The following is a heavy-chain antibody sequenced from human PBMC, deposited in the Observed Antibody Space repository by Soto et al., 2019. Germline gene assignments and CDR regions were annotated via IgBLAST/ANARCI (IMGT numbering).Heavy chain of an antibody. Sequence: QVQLVESGGGVVQPGRSLRLSCAASGFTFSNYGMHWVRQAPGKGLEWVAVISYDGSNRYYADSVKGRFTISRDNSKNTLYLQMNSLRAEDAAVYYCARDLWEYDFWSGYSTTAYCMDVWGKGTTVTVSS. CDR2: ISYDGSNR. V-gene: IGHV3-30-3*01. CDR3: ARDLWEYDFWSGYSTTAYCMDV. CDR1: GFTFSNYG. D-gene: IGHD3-3*01. J-gene: IGHJ6*04.